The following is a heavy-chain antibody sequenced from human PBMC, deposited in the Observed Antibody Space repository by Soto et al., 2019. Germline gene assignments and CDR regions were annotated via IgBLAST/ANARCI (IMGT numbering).Heavy chain of an antibody. CDR1: GFTFSSYA. V-gene: IGHV3-23*01. J-gene: IGHJ6*03. D-gene: IGHD2-2*01. CDR3: AKRACSSTSCYGYYYYMDV. Sequence: EVQLLESGGGLVQPGGSLRLSCAASGFTFSSYAMSWVRQAPGKGLEWVSAISGSGGSTYYADSVKGRFTISRDNSKNTLYLQMNSLRAEDTAVYYCAKRACSSTSCYGYYYYMDVWGKGTTVTVSS. CDR2: ISGSGGST.